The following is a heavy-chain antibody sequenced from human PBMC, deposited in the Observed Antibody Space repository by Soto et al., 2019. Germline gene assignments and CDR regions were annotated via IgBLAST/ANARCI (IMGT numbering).Heavy chain of an antibody. CDR3: TLAAAGLRDDY. Sequence: GGSLRLSCTASGFTFGDYAMSWFRQAPGKGLEWVGFIRSKAYGGTTEYAASVKGRFTISRDDSKSIAYLQMNSLKTEDTAVYYCTLAAAGLRDDYWGQGTLVTVSS. J-gene: IGHJ4*02. D-gene: IGHD6-13*01. V-gene: IGHV3-49*03. CDR1: GFTFGDYA. CDR2: IRSKAYGGTT.